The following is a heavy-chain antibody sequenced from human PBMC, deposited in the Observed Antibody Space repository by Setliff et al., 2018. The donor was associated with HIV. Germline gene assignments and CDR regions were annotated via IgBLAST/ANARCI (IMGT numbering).Heavy chain of an antibody. Sequence: PGESLKISCKGSGYSFSSYWIAWVRQKPGKGLEWMGVIYPSDADTRYSPSFQGQVTISVDKSTSTAYLQWSSLKASDSAIYYCARHFGISYRSPFDPWGQGTLVT. V-gene: IGHV5-51*01. D-gene: IGHD3-3*01. CDR1: GYSFSSYW. CDR3: ARHFGISYRSPFDP. J-gene: IGHJ5*02. CDR2: IYPSDADT.